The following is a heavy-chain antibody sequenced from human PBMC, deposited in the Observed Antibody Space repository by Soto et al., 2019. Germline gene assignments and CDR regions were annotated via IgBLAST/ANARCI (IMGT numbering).Heavy chain of an antibody. J-gene: IGHJ4*02. D-gene: IGHD3-10*01. CDR3: PSSCGGSPAGSFAS. V-gene: IGHV4-59*01. CDR2: IYYSGST. Sequence: QVQLQESGPGLVKPSETLSLTCTVSGGSISSYYWSWIRQPPGKGLEWIGYIYYSGSTNYNPSLKGRAPIQEAPPKTSSPLRLSSGTAGARAGNSGPSSCGGSPAGSFASWGREPRVPV. CDR1: GGSISSYY.